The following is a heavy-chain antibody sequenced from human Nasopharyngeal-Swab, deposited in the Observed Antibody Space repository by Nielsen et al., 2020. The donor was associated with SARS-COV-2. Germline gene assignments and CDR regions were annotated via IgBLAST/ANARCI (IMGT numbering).Heavy chain of an antibody. CDR2: INTIGVT. Sequence: SETLSLTCTVSGGSISSYYWSWIRQPPGKGLEWIGYINTIGVTKYNPSLNSRVSMSVDATRNQLSLNLWSMTAADTAMYFCARISLPQIVGATNPVDYWGQGTLVTVSA. D-gene: IGHD1-26*01. J-gene: IGHJ4*02. V-gene: IGHV4-59*03. CDR3: ARISLPQIVGATNPVDY. CDR1: GGSISSYY.